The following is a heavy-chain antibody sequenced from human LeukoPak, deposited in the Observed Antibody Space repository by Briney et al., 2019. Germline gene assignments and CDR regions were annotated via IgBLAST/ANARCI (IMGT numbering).Heavy chain of an antibody. D-gene: IGHD3-10*01. Sequence: AASVKVSCKASGYTFTSYGISWVRQAPGQGLEWMGWISAYNGNTNYAQKFQGRITMTTDTSTSTAYMELRSLRSDDTAVYYCARGDSVRGVLNWFDPWGQGTLVTVSS. CDR2: ISAYNGNT. CDR3: ARGDSVRGVLNWFDP. J-gene: IGHJ5*02. V-gene: IGHV1-18*01. CDR1: GYTFTSYG.